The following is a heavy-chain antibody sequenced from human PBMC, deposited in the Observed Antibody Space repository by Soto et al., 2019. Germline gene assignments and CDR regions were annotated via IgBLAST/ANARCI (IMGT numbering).Heavy chain of an antibody. D-gene: IGHD3-22*01. CDR2: IYYSGST. CDR1: GGSISSGGYY. J-gene: IGHJ4*02. Sequence: SETLSLTCTVSGGSISSGGYYWSWIRQHPGKGLEWIGYIYYSGSTYYNPSLKSRVTISVDTSKNQFSLKLSSVTAADTAVYYCARTRTTYYYDSSGYLLFDYWGQGTLVTSPQ. V-gene: IGHV4-31*03. CDR3: ARTRTTYYYDSSGYLLFDY.